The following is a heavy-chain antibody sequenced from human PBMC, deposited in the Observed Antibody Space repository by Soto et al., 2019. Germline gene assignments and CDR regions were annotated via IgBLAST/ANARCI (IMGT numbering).Heavy chain of an antibody. V-gene: IGHV1-69*01. J-gene: IGHJ6*02. CDR2: VSPPFRTS. Sequence: QVQRVQSGAEVKKPGSSEKVSCTTSGVSFNNNGIGWVRQAPGHGLEWMGGVSPPFRTSNYARKFQGRFSITADASTGTVNMELSSLTSEDTAQYYCARVLYYGSGSYSPYGMDVWGQGTTVTVCS. CDR1: GVSFNNNG. D-gene: IGHD3-10*01. CDR3: ARVLYYGSGSYSPYGMDV.